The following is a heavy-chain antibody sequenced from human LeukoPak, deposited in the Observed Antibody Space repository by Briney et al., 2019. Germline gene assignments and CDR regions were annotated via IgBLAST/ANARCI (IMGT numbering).Heavy chain of an antibody. CDR2: INHSGST. CDR3: AITPRPKNIFDP. D-gene: IGHD6-6*01. V-gene: IGHV4-34*01. J-gene: IGHJ5*02. CDR1: GGSFSGYY. Sequence: ASETLSLTCAVYGGSFSGYYWSWIRQPPGKGLEWIGEINHSGSTNYNPSLKSRVTISVDTSKNQFSLKLSSVTAADTAVYFCAITPRPKNIFDPWGQGTLVTVSS.